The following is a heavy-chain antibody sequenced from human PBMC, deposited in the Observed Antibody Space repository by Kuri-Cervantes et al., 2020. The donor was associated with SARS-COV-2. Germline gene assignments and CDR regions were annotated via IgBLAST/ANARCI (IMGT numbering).Heavy chain of an antibody. J-gene: IGHJ4*02. CDR1: GGSMGNYY. V-gene: IGHV4-59*01. CDR2: VYYSGNT. D-gene: IGHD2-21*02. Sequence: SETLSLTCSVSGGSMGNYYWSWIRQPPGKGLEWMGYVYYSGNTNYNPSLRSRLTVSVDTSRNQFSLKLTSVTAADTAVYYCVRLGDHYFDSWGQGTLVTFSS. CDR3: VRLGDHYFDS.